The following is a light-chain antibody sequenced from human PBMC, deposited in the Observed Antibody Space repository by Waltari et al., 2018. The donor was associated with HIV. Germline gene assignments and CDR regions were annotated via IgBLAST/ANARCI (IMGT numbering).Light chain of an antibody. Sequence: QSALTQPPSASGSPGQSVTISCTGTSSDVGGSKYVHWYQQHPGKAPKLMIYEVNKRPSGVPDRFSGSKSANTASLTVSGLQADDEADYYCNSYAGSNNWVFGGGTKLTVL. CDR1: SSDVGGSKY. V-gene: IGLV2-8*01. J-gene: IGLJ3*02. CDR2: EVN. CDR3: NSYAGSNNWV.